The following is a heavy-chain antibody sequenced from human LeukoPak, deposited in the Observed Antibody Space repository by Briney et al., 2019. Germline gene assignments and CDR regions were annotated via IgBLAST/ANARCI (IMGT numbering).Heavy chain of an antibody. Sequence: GGALRLSCAASGFSFSNYWMSCVRQAPGKGLEWVANVKQDGSEKYYVDSVMGRFTISRDNPKNSLYLQMNSLRAEDTAVYYCARKGAVAGRLHDAFDIWSQGTMVTVSS. CDR3: ARKGAVAGRLHDAFDI. J-gene: IGHJ3*02. CDR1: GFSFSNYW. V-gene: IGHV3-7*01. CDR2: VKQDGSEK. D-gene: IGHD6-19*01.